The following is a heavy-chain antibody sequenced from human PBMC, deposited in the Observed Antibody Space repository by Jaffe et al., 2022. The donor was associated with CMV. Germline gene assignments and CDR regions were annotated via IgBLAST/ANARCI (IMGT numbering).Heavy chain of an antibody. D-gene: IGHD3-10*01. V-gene: IGHV1-69*01. CDR3: ARDSGKFGESRFNYYYGMDV. CDR2: IIPIFGTA. J-gene: IGHJ6*02. Sequence: QVQLVQSGAEVKKPGSSVKVSCKASGGTFSSYAISWVRQAPGQGLEWMGGIIPIFGTANYAQKFQGRVTITADESTSTAYMELSSLRSEDTAVYYCARDSGKFGESRFNYYYGMDVWGQGTTVTVSS. CDR1: GGTFSSYA.